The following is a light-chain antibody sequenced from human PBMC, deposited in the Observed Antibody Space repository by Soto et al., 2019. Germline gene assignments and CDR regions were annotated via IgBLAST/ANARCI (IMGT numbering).Light chain of an antibody. Sequence: QSVLTQPASVSGSPGQSITISCTGTSSDVGGYNYVSWYQQHPGKAPKLMIYAVSNRPSGVSNRFSGSKSGNTATLTISGLQAEDEADYYCHSYSSSSPPYVFGIGTKVTVL. CDR3: HSYSSSSPPYV. CDR2: AVS. V-gene: IGLV2-14*01. CDR1: SSDVGGYNY. J-gene: IGLJ1*01.